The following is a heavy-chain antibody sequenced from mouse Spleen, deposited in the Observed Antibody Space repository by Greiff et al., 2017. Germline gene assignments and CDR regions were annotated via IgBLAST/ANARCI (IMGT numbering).Heavy chain of an antibody. J-gene: IGHJ2*01. CDR2: ISYDGSN. CDR3: ARALLWNNY. Sequence: EVQLQQSGPGLVKPSQSLSLTCTVSGYSITSGYYWYWIRQFPGNQLEWMGYISYDGSNNYNPSLKNRISITRDTSKNQFFLKLNSVTTEDTATYCCARALLWNNYWGQGTTLTVSS. V-gene: IGHV3-6*01. CDR1: GYSITSGYY. D-gene: IGHD1-1*02.